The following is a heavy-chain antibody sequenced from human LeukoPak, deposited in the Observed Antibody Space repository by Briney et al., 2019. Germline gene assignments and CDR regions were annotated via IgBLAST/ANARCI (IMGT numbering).Heavy chain of an antibody. J-gene: IGHJ5*02. CDR2: ISGSGTI. Sequence: PSETLSLTCAVSGGSISSYYWSWIRQPAGKGLEWIGRISGSGTITYNPALQSRLTISIDTSKNQFSLKLMSVTAADTAVYYCARDSGTTGEVKFDPWGQGTLVTVSS. CDR3: ARDSGTTGEVKFDP. V-gene: IGHV4-4*07. CDR1: GGSISSYY. D-gene: IGHD3-10*01.